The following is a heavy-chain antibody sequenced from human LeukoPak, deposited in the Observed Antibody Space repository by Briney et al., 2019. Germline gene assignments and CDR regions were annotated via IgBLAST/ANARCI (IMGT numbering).Heavy chain of an antibody. Sequence: PGGSLRLSCAASGFTFSSYSMNWVRQAPGKGLEWVSSISSSSYIYYADSVKGRFTISRDNAKNSLYLQMNSLRAEDTAVYYCARDLRWLSSYYAFDIWGQGIMVTVSS. D-gene: IGHD3-22*01. V-gene: IGHV3-21*01. J-gene: IGHJ3*02. CDR3: ARDLRWLSSYYAFDI. CDR2: ISSSSYI. CDR1: GFTFSSYS.